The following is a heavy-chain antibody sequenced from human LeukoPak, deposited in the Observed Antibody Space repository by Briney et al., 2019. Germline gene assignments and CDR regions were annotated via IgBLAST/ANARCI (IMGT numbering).Heavy chain of an antibody. CDR1: ESPSTSNL. CDR2: LNPSGGST. D-gene: IGHD2-2*01. CDR3: ARGYCSSTSCSWGWFDP. J-gene: IGHJ5*02. V-gene: IGHV1-46*01. Sequence: ASVKSPAKASESPSTSNLINWVHKPPGKGLGWWEILNPSGGSTSYAQKFQGRVTMTRDMSTSTVYMELSSLRSEDTAVYYCARGYCSSTSCSWGWFDPWGQGTLVTVSS.